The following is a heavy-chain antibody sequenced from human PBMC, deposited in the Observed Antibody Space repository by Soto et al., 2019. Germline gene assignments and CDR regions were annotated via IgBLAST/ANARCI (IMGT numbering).Heavy chain of an antibody. CDR2: IGYAGSNT. Sequence: HPGGPLKLSCLAPEFFLRHFRIHWVRRAPGKGREWLSVIGYAGSNTYQGESGKGRFTMSRDISRNPRYLQMDGLRPEDRAVYYCAIAMAGKRNPFDSWGQATLATVSS. D-gene: IGHD6-19*01. CDR3: AIAMAGKRNPFDS. CDR1: EFFLRHFR. J-gene: IGHJ4*02. V-gene: IGHV3-33*01.